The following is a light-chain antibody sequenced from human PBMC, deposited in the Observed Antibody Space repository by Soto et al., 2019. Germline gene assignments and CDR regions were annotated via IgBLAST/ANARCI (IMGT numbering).Light chain of an antibody. CDR3: QQYNYYPYT. CDR2: DAS. CDR1: QSINSW. J-gene: IGKJ2*01. V-gene: IGKV1-5*01. Sequence: DIPMTQSPSTLSASVGDRVTITCRASQSINSWLAWYQQKPGQAPNLLISDASSLASGVPSRFSGSGSGTDFTLTISSLQPGDFASYYCQQYNYYPYTFGQGTKLEIK.